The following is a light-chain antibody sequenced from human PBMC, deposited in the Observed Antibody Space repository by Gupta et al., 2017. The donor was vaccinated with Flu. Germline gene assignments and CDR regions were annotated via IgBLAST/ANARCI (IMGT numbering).Light chain of an antibody. CDR2: CAS. CDR1: KSVLYSSNNKNY. J-gene: IGKJ3*01. V-gene: IGKV4-1*01. Sequence: IVMTQSPDSLAVSLGERATINCTSSKSVLYSSNNKNYLAWYQQKPGQPPKLLIHCASTRESGVPDRFSGSGSGTDFTLTISSLQSEDVAVYYCQQFYTTPLAFGPGTKVQIK. CDR3: QQFYTTPLA.